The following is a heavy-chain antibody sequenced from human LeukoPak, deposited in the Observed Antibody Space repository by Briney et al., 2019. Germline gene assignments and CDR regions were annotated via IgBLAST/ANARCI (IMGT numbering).Heavy chain of an antibody. D-gene: IGHD3-22*01. Sequence: ASVKVSCKTSGYTFTNYPINWVRQAPGQGLEWMGWVNTNTGNPTYAQGLTGRFVFSSGTSVSTAYLQISSLKAEDTAVYYCVSSDDTSGYFLYWGQGTLVTVSS. CDR3: VSSDDTSGYFLY. CDR1: GYTFTNYP. J-gene: IGHJ4*02. CDR2: VNTNTGNP. V-gene: IGHV7-4-1*02.